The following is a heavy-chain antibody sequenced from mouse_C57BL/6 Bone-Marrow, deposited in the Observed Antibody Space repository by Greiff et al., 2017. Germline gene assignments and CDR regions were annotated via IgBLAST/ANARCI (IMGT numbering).Heavy chain of an antibody. J-gene: IGHJ1*03. Sequence: EVQVVESGGDLVKPGGSLKLSCAASGFTFSSYGMSWVRQTPDKRLEWVATISSGGSYTYYPDSVKGRFTISRDNAKNTLYLQMSSLKSEDTAMDYCARQETGTYFDVWGTGTTVTVSS. CDR1: GFTFSSYG. D-gene: IGHD4-1*01. V-gene: IGHV5-6*01. CDR3: ARQETGTYFDV. CDR2: ISSGGSYT.